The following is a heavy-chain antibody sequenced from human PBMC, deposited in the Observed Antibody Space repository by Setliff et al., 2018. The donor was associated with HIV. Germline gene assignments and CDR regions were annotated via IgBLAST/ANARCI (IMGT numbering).Heavy chain of an antibody. CDR2: ISDSGGAS. CDR1: GFTFSSYA. V-gene: IGHV3-23*01. CDR3: AQGRTTTWYDMDV. Sequence: GGSLRLSCAASGFTFSSYAMSWVRQAPGKGLAWVSGISDSGGASHYADSVKGRFTISRDNSKNTLHLQMDSLRVEDTAVYYCAQGRTTTWYDMDVWGQGTTVTVSS. J-gene: IGHJ6*01. D-gene: IGHD2-2*01.